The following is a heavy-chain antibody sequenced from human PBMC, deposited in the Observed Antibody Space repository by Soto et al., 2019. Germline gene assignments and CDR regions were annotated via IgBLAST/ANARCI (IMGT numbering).Heavy chain of an antibody. V-gene: IGHV3-53*01. CDR1: GFTVSSNY. CDR3: ARYCTNGVCPFDY. J-gene: IGHJ4*02. Sequence: PGGSLRLSYAASGFTVSSNYMSWVRQAPGKGLEWVSVIYSGGSTYYADSVKGRFTISRDNSKNTLYLQMNSLRAGDTAVYYCARYCTNGVCPFDYWGQGTLVTVSS. D-gene: IGHD2-8*01. CDR2: IYSGGST.